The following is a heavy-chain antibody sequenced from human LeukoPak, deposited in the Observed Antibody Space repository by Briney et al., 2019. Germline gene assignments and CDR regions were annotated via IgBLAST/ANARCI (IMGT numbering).Heavy chain of an antibody. CDR1: GGSISSYY. Sequence: PSETLSLTCTVSGGSISSYYWSWIRQPPGKGLEWIGYIYTSGSTNYNPSLKSRVTISVDTSKNQFSLKLSSVTAADTAVYYCARAPAAIPPLDYYYYYMDVWGKGTTVTVSS. CDR3: ARAPAAIPPLDYYYYYMDV. D-gene: IGHD2-2*02. V-gene: IGHV4-4*09. J-gene: IGHJ6*03. CDR2: IYTSGST.